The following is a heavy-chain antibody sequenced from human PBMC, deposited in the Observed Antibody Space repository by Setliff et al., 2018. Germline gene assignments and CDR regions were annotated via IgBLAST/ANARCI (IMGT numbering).Heavy chain of an antibody. CDR3: ARSFQELWFDEYYFDY. Sequence: SETLSLTCAVYGGSFSGYYWSWIRQPPGKGLEWIGEINHSGSTNYNPSLKSRVTISVDTSKNQFSLKLSSVTAADTAVYYCARSFQELWFDEYYFDYWGQGTLVTVS. V-gene: IGHV4-34*01. D-gene: IGHD3-10*01. CDR2: INHSGST. J-gene: IGHJ4*02. CDR1: GGSFSGYY.